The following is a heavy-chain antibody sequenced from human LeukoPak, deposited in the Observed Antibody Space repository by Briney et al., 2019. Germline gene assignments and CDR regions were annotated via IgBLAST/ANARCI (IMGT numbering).Heavy chain of an antibody. J-gene: IGHJ5*02. CDR1: GGTLSSYA. D-gene: IGHD6-6*01. Sequence: SVKLSCKASGGTLSSYAISWVRQAPGQGLEWMGGSIPIFGTANYAQKFQGSLTITTDESTSNDYVELRSLRSEASAVEYCSRGLEVPLAHNWFDPWGRGTRVTVSS. CDR2: SIPIFGTA. V-gene: IGHV1-69*05. CDR3: SRGLEVPLAHNWFDP.